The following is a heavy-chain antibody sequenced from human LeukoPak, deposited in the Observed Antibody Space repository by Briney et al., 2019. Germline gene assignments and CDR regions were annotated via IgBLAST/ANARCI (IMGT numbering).Heavy chain of an antibody. Sequence: GGSLRLSCAASGFTVSTKYMSWVRQAPGEGLQWVSTIYTTGDTYYAASVKGRFTISRDDSKNTLYLQVNSLRAEDTAVYYCARGLYTTRHLNHFDYWGQGTLVTVSS. J-gene: IGHJ4*02. CDR3: ARGLYTTRHLNHFDY. V-gene: IGHV3-53*01. CDR2: IYTTGDT. CDR1: GFTVSTKY. D-gene: IGHD2-2*02.